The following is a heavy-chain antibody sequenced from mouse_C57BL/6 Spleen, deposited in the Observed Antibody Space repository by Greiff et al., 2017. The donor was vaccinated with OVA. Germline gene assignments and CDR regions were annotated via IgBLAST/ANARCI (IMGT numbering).Heavy chain of an antibody. CDR2: IYWDDDK. CDR1: GFSLSTSGMG. D-gene: IGHD2-5*01. CDR3: ARRASYYSNWCAY. Sequence: QVTLKVSGPGILQSSQTLSLTCSFSGFSLSTSGMGVSWIRQPSGKGLEWLAHIYWDDDKRYNPSLKRRLPLSTGTSRHQVCLKITSVDAADTATYYCARRASYYSNWCAYWGQGTLVTVSA. V-gene: IGHV8-12*01. J-gene: IGHJ3*01.